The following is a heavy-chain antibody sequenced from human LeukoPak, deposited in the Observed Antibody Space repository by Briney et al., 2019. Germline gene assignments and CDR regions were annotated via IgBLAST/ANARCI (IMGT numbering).Heavy chain of an antibody. CDR2: MHTSGST. V-gene: IGHV4-4*07. CDR1: GGSISGYY. D-gene: IGHD6-19*01. CDR3: VRDLGSGWYDF. J-gene: IGHJ5*01. Sequence: SETLSLTCTVSGGSISGYYWSWIRQPAGKGLEWIGRMHTSGSTNYNVSLKSRVTMSVDTSRNQFALKLSSVTAADTAIYYCVRDLGSGWYDFWGQGTLVTVSS.